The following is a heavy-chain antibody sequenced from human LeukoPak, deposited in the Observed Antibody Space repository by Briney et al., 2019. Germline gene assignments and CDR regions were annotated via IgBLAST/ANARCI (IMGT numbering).Heavy chain of an antibody. CDR3: ATPLRASRSPIMDV. CDR1: GYTFIELS. Sequence: ASVKVSRKVSGYTFIELSTHWVRQAPGKGLEWVGTFDPQNGKTISAQKFQGRVTMTEDSSTDTAYMELTSLTSEDTAVYYCATPLRASRSPIMDVWGQGTTVTVSS. D-gene: IGHD3-10*01. V-gene: IGHV1-24*01. J-gene: IGHJ6*02. CDR2: FDPQNGKT.